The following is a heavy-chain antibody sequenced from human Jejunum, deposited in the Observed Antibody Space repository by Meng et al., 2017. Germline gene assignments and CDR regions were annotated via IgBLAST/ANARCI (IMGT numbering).Heavy chain of an antibody. Sequence: GESLKICCAASGFTCSSYAMSWGRQAPGKGLGGGSSISDSGGNTYYADSVKARFIISRDNSKNTLYLQMNSLTAEDTAVYYCAKGYGSGINWYDFWGQGTLVTVSS. D-gene: IGHD3-10*01. CDR2: ISDSGGNT. J-gene: IGHJ5*01. CDR3: AKGYGSGINWYDF. CDR1: GFTCSSYA. V-gene: IGHV3-23*01.